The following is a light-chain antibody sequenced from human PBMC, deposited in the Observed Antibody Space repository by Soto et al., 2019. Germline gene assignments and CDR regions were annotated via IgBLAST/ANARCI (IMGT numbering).Light chain of an antibody. J-gene: IGKJ1*01. V-gene: IGKV3-15*01. CDR2: GAS. Sequence: EIVMTQSPATLSVYPGERATLSCRASQSVSSDLAWYQHKPGQAPRLLIYGASTRATGIPARFSGRGSGTEFTLTISSLQSVDFAVYYCQQYDNWPQTFGQGTKVDIK. CDR3: QQYDNWPQT. CDR1: QSVSSD.